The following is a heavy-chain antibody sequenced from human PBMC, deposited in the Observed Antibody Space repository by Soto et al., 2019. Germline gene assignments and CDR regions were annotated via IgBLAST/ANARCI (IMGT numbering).Heavy chain of an antibody. D-gene: IGHD3-16*02. CDR1: GYTFTSYD. J-gene: IGHJ4*02. Sequence: ASVKVSCKASGYTFTSYDINWVRQATGQGLEWMGWMNPNSGNTGYAQKFQGRVTMTRNTSISTAYMELSSLRSEDTAVYYCASNHYDYIWGSSRNDYWGQGTLVTVSS. CDR3: ASNHYDYIWGSSRNDY. CDR2: MNPNSGNT. V-gene: IGHV1-8*01.